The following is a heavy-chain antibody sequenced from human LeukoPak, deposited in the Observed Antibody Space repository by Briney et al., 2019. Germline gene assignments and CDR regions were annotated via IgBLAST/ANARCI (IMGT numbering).Heavy chain of an antibody. V-gene: IGHV3-30*03. Sequence: PGGSLRLSCAASGFTFSSYGMHWVRQAPGKGLEWVAVISYDGSNKYYADSVKGRFTISRDNSKNTLYLQMNSLRAEDTAVYYCARDPPWNSGLDYWGQGTLVTVSS. D-gene: IGHD1-1*01. CDR3: ARDPPWNSGLDY. CDR2: ISYDGSNK. J-gene: IGHJ4*02. CDR1: GFTFSSYG.